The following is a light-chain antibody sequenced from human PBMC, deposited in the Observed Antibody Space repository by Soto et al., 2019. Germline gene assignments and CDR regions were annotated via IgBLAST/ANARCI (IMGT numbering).Light chain of an antibody. CDR1: SSDVGYYNR. V-gene: IGLV2-18*02. CDR2: EVS. J-gene: IGLJ2*01. CDR3: SSYTTSSTLV. Sequence: QSVLTQPPSVSGSPGQSVTISCTGTSSDVGYYNRVSWYQQPPGTAPKLMVFEVSNRPSGVPARFSGSKSGNTASLTISGLQAEDEADYYCSSYTTSSTLVFGGGTKLTVL.